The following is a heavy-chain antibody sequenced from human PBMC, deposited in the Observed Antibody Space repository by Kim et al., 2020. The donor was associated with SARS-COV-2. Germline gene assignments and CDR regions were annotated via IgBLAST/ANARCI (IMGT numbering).Heavy chain of an antibody. V-gene: IGHV1-69*13. J-gene: IGHJ4*02. Sequence: SVNISCKASGDNFNIYVIAWVRQAPGHGLEWMGDIIPDFGTVNYAPKFQGRVTITADESTNTAYMELSSLKSDDTAVYYCAREWQLVLDHWGQGSLVTV. D-gene: IGHD6-6*01. CDR3: AREWQLVLDH. CDR2: IIPDFGTV. CDR1: GDNFNIYV.